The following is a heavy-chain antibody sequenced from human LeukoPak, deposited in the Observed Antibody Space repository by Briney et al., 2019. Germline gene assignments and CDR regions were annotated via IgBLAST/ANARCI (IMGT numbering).Heavy chain of an antibody. Sequence: SETLSLTCTVSGGSISSGGYYWSWIRQPPGKGLEWIGYIYHSGSTYYNPSLKSRVTISVDRSKNQFSLKLSSVTAADTAVYYCAREPGIAVADAFDIWGQGTMVTVSS. CDR3: AREPGIAVADAFDI. J-gene: IGHJ3*02. CDR2: IYHSGST. CDR1: GGSISSGGYY. D-gene: IGHD6-19*01. V-gene: IGHV4-30-2*01.